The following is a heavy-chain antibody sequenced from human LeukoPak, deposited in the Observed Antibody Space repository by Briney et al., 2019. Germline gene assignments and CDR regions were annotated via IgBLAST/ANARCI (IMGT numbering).Heavy chain of an antibody. V-gene: IGHV3-48*01. J-gene: IGHJ4*02. D-gene: IGHD6-13*01. Sequence: PGGSLRLSCAASGXTFSSYSMNWVRQAPGKGLEWVSYISSSSSTIYYADSVKGRFTISRDNSKNTLYVQMNSLRAEDTAVYYCAKGPCIAAAGCYFDYWGQGTLVTVSS. CDR2: ISSSSSTI. CDR3: AKGPCIAAAGCYFDY. CDR1: GXTFSSYS.